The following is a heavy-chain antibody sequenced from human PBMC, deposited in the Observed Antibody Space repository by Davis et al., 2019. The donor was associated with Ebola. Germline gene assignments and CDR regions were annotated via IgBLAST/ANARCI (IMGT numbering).Heavy chain of an antibody. CDR1: GFTFSSYG. CDR2: IWYDGSNK. D-gene: IGHD6-13*01. V-gene: IGHV3-33*08. J-gene: IGHJ6*02. CDR3: ARDYSSSWYEGEIVYYYYYGMDV. Sequence: GGSLRLSCAASGFTFSSYGMHWVRQAPGKGLEWVAVIWYDGSNKYYADSVKGRFTISRDNSKNTLYLQMNSLRAEDTAVYYCARDYSSSWYEGEIVYYYYYGMDVWGQGTTVTVSS.